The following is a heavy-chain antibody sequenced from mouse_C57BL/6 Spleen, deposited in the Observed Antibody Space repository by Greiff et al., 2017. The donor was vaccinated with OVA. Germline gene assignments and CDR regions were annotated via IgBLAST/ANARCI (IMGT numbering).Heavy chain of an antibody. Sequence: EVHLVESGGGLVKPGGSLKLSCAASGFTFSDYGMHWVRQAPEKGLEWVAYISSGSSTIYYADTVKGRFTISRDNAKNTLFLQMTSLRSEDTAMYYCARGDYYGSRPWYFDVWGTGTTVTVSS. CDR2: ISSGSSTI. CDR1: GFTFSDYG. D-gene: IGHD1-1*01. J-gene: IGHJ1*03. V-gene: IGHV5-17*01. CDR3: ARGDYYGSRPWYFDV.